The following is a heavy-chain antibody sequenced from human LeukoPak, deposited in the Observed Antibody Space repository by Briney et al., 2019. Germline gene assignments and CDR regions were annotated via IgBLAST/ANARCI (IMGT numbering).Heavy chain of an antibody. CDR2: IYHSGST. Sequence: SGTLSLTCAVSGGSISTNNWWSWVRQPPGKGLEWIGEIYHSGSTNYNPSLKSPVTISVDKSKNQFSLRLSSVTAADTAVYYCAKPRGIMIMFGGVTPFDHWGQGTLVTVSS. D-gene: IGHD3-16*01. J-gene: IGHJ4*02. CDR3: AKPRGIMIMFGGVTPFDH. CDR1: GGSISTNNW. V-gene: IGHV4-4*02.